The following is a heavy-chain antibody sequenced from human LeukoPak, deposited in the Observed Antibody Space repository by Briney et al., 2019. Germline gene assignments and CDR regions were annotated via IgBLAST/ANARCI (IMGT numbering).Heavy chain of an antibody. CDR3: ARAQSLTAPAGTFANS. D-gene: IGHD6-13*01. V-gene: IGHV1-2*02. CDR1: GYTFTGYF. Sequence: ASVKVSCKASGYTFTGYFLHWVRRAPGQGFEWMGWINPNSGDTSYTQTFQGRVTMTRDTSISTAYMELSSLRSDDTAVYYCARAQSLTAPAGTFANSWGQGTPVTVSS. CDR2: INPNSGDT. J-gene: IGHJ4*02.